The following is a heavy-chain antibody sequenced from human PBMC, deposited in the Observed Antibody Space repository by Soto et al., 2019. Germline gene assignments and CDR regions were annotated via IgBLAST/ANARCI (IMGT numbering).Heavy chain of an antibody. CDR1: GGSISSGDYY. CDR3: ARHGPYFSELERRDPYYYYYMDV. CDR2: IYYSGST. Sequence: PSETLSLTCTVSGGSISSGDYYWSWIRQPPGKGLEWIGYIYYSGSTYYNPSLKSRVTISVDTSKNQFSLKLSSVTAADTAVYYCARHGPYFSELERRDPYYYYYMDVWGKGTTVTVSS. D-gene: IGHD1-1*01. V-gene: IGHV4-30-4*01. J-gene: IGHJ6*03.